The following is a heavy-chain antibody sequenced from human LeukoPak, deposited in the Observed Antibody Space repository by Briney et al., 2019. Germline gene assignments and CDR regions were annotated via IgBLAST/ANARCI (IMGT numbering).Heavy chain of an antibody. J-gene: IGHJ4*02. D-gene: IGHD5-24*01. V-gene: IGHV4-59*02. CDR3: AKDGRWLQLEYYFDY. CDR1: GGSVSNYY. Sequence: SETLSLTCTVSGGSVSNYYWSWIRQPPGKGLEWIGYIFYSGSTSYNPSLKSRVTISSDTSKNQFSLRLTSVTAADTAVYYCAKDGRWLQLEYYFDYWGQGTLVTVSS. CDR2: IFYSGST.